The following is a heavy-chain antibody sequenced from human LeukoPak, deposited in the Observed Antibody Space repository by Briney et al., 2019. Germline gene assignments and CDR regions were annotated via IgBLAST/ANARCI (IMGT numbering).Heavy chain of an antibody. D-gene: IGHD2-2*01. CDR3: ATCSSTSRYPAFYYYYYMDV. J-gene: IGHJ6*03. Sequence: SVKVSCKASGGTFSNYAISWVPQAPGQGLEWMGRIIPILGIANYAQKFQGRVTITADKSTSTAYMELSSLRSEDTAVYYCATCSSTSRYPAFYYYYYMDVWGKGTTVTVSS. V-gene: IGHV1-69*04. CDR1: GGTFSNYA. CDR2: IIPILGIA.